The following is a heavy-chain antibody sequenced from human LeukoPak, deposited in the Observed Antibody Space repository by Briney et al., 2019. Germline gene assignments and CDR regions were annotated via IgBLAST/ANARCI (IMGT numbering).Heavy chain of an antibody. D-gene: IGHD3-22*01. Sequence: ASVKVSCKASGYTFTGYYIHWVRQAPGQGLEWMGWINPKSGGTNYAQKFQGRVTMTRDTSISTAYMELGRLRYDDTAVYYCARGGDYYDSSGYYDDAFDIWGQGTTVTVSS. J-gene: IGHJ3*02. CDR2: INPKSGGT. CDR3: ARGGDYYDSSGYYDDAFDI. CDR1: GYTFTGYY. V-gene: IGHV1-2*02.